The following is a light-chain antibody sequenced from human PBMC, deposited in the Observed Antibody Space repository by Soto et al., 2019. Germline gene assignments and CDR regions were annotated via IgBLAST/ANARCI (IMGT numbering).Light chain of an antibody. V-gene: IGLV2-23*02. CDR3: CSYAGSTPYV. J-gene: IGLJ1*01. CDR1: SSDVGSHNL. Sequence: QSALTQPASVSGSPGQSITISCTGTSSDVGSHNLVSWYQQHPGKAPKVMIYEVTKRPSGVSNRFSGSKSGNTASLTISGLQDEDEADYYCCSYAGSTPYVFGTGTKLTVL. CDR2: EVT.